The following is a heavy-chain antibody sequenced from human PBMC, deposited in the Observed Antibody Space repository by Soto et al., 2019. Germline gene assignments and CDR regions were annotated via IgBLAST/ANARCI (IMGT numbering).Heavy chain of an antibody. D-gene: IGHD6-25*01. CDR2: IYTSGTT. Sequence: QVQLQQSGPGLVKPSETLSLTCTVSGGSIRSYYWSWIRQPAGKALEWIGRIYTSGTTNYNPSLKSRATILLDTSKNQLSLALSSVTDADTAVYYCAREGSSGFGMDVWGQGTTVTVSS. V-gene: IGHV4-4*07. J-gene: IGHJ6*02. CDR1: GGSIRSYY. CDR3: AREGSSGFGMDV.